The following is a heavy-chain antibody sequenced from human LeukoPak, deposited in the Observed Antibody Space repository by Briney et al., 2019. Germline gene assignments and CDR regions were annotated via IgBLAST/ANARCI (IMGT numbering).Heavy chain of an antibody. CDR3: ARAEYSSSWYYYYMDV. J-gene: IGHJ6*03. D-gene: IGHD6-13*01. V-gene: IGHV1-2*02. CDR1: GYTFGAYY. Sequence: ASVKVSCKASGYTFGAYYMYWVRQAPGQGLEWMGWIRPNSGGTNYTQKFQGRVTMTRDTSINTAYMELSRLRSDDTAVYYCARAEYSSSWYYYYMDVWGKGTTVTISS. CDR2: IRPNSGGT.